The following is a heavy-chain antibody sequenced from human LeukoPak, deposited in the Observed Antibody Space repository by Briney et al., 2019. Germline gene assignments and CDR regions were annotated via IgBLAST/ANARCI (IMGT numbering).Heavy chain of an antibody. J-gene: IGHJ4*02. CDR1: GGSISSSSYY. CDR3: ARELILTGYLPYYFDY. CDR2: IYYSGST. Sequence: SETLSLTCTVSGGSISSSSYYWGWIRQPPGKGLEWIGSIYYSGSTYYNPSLKSRVTISVDTSKNQFSLKLSSVTAADTAVYYCARELILTGYLPYYFDYWGQGTLVTVSS. D-gene: IGHD3-9*01. V-gene: IGHV4-39*07.